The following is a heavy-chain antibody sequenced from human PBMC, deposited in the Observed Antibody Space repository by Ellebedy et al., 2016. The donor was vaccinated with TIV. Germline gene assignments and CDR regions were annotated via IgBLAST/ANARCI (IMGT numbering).Heavy chain of an antibody. J-gene: IGHJ5*02. CDR1: GGSFSGYY. CDR2: INHSGST. V-gene: IGHV4-34*01. CDR3: ARGDGCSSTSCPRRFNP. D-gene: IGHD2-2*01. Sequence: SETLSLXCAVYGGSFSGYYWSWIRQPPGKGLEWIGEINHSGSTNYNPSLKSRVTISVDTSKNQFSLKLSSVTAADTAVYYCARGDGCSSTSCPRRFNPWGQGTLVTVSS.